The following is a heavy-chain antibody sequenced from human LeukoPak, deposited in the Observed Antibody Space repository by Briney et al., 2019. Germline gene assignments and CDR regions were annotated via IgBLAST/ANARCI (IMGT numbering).Heavy chain of an antibody. V-gene: IGHV3-21*04. CDR2: ISSSSSYI. Sequence: GGSLRLSCAGSGFTFNTYNMNWVRQAPGKGLEWVASISSSSSYIYYADSVKGRFTISRDNAKNSLYLQMDSLRAEDTAVYYCARGRLEAMWELLPYDAFDIWGQGTMVTVSS. J-gene: IGHJ3*02. D-gene: IGHD1-26*01. CDR1: GFTFNTYN. CDR3: ARGRLEAMWELLPYDAFDI.